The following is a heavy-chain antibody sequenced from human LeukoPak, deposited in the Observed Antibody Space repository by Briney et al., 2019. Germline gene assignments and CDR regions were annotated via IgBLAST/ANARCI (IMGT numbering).Heavy chain of an antibody. CDR2: IYYSGST. CDR1: GGSISSGSSY. CDR3: ARGSYGSGSYYNASYYYYYYYMDV. D-gene: IGHD3-10*01. V-gene: IGHV4-61*10. Sequence: SQTLSLTCTVAGGSISSGSSYWSWIRQPAGKGLEWIGYIYYSGSTNYNPSLKSRVTISVDTSKNQFSLKLSSVTAADTAVYYCARGSYGSGSYYNASYYYYYYYMDVWGKGTTVTVSS. J-gene: IGHJ6*03.